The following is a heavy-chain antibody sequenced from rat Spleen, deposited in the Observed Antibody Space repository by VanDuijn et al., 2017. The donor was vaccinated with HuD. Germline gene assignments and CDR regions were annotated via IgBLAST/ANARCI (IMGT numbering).Heavy chain of an antibody. CDR1: GYSITSNY. V-gene: IGHV3-1*01. J-gene: IGHJ2*01. D-gene: IGHD3-2*01. CDR2: ISYSGST. Sequence: EVQLQESGPGLVKPSQSLSLTCSVTGYSITSNYWGWIRKFPGNKMEWIGHISYSGSTSYNPSLKSRISITRDTSKNQFFLQVNSVTTEDTATYYCARDLSSHPHYFDYWGRGIMVTVSS. CDR3: ARDLSSHPHYFDY.